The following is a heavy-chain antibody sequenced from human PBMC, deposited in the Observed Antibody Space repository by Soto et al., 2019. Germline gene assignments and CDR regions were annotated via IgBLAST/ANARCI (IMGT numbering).Heavy chain of an antibody. V-gene: IGHV3-23*01. CDR3: AKDAIAGNGVWETFVL. D-gene: IGHD2-8*01. CDR1: GFTFSAYA. Sequence: PGGSLRLSCAASGFTFSAYAMSWVRQAPGKGLQWVSGLIGRGGGIQYADSERGRFTVSRDNSKNTLYLQMNSLRAEDMVVYFFAKDAIAGNGVWETFVLWVQVTEVITSS. CDR2: LIGRGGGI. J-gene: IGHJ4*03.